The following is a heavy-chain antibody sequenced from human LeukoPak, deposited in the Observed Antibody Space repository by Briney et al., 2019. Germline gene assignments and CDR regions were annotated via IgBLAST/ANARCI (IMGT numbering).Heavy chain of an antibody. J-gene: IGHJ5*02. CDR3: ARGRGTIFGVVIISNWFDP. CDR2: INHSGST. Sequence: PSETLSLTCAVYGGSFSGYYWSWIRQPPGKGLEWIGEINHSGSTNYNPSLKSRVTISVDTSKNQFSLKLSSVTAADTAVYYCARGRGTIFGVVIISNWFDPWGQGTLVTVSS. CDR1: GGSFSGYY. D-gene: IGHD3-3*01. V-gene: IGHV4-34*01.